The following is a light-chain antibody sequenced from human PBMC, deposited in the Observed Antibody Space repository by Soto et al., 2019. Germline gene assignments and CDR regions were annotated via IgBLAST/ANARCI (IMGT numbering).Light chain of an antibody. J-gene: IGKJ1*01. CDR1: QRISNSY. CDR3: QQYGGFAGT. CDR2: GAS. Sequence: EIVLTQSPGPLSLSPGESAALSCSASQRISNSYLAWYQQKPGQAPRLLIYGASSRATGIPERFSGSGSVTDFTLTISRLEPEDFAVYYCQQYGGFAGTCGQGTKGDIK. V-gene: IGKV3-20*01.